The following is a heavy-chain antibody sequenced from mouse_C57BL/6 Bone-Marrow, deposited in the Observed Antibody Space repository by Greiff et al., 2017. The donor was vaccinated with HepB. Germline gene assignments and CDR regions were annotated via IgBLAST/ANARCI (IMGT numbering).Heavy chain of an antibody. D-gene: IGHD2-4*01. CDR2: IDPSDSYT. CDR1: GYTFTSYW. J-gene: IGHJ4*01. Sequence: QVQLQQPGAELVEPGASVKLSCKASGYTFTSYWMQWVKQRPGQGLEWIGEIDPSDSYTNYNQKFKGKATLTVDTSSSTAYMQLSSLTSEDSAVYYCARRTPLYYDYDGDYAMDYWGQGTSVTVSS. V-gene: IGHV1-50*01. CDR3: ARRTPLYYDYDGDYAMDY.